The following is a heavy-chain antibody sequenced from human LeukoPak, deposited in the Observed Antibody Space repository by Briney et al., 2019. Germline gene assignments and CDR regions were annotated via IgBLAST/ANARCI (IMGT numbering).Heavy chain of an antibody. CDR2: INLSGGST. Sequence: ASVKVSCKASGNTFTNYYVHWVRQAPGQGLEWMGIINLSGGSTTYAQKFQGRVTMTRDTSASTVYMELSSLRSADTAIYYCARGNPGVIDYWGQGTLVTVSS. D-gene: IGHD3-10*01. CDR1: GNTFTNYY. CDR3: ARGNPGVIDY. V-gene: IGHV1-46*01. J-gene: IGHJ4*02.